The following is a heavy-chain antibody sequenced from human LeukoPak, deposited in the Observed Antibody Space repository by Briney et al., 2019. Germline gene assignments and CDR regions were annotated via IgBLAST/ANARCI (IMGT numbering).Heavy chain of an antibody. Sequence: ASVEVSCKASGYTFTGYYMHWVRQAPGQGLEWMGWINPNSGGTNYAQKFQGRVTMTRDTSISTAYMELSRLRSDDTAVYYCARRLTRVWFDPWGQGTLVAVSS. V-gene: IGHV1-2*02. D-gene: IGHD4-11*01. CDR1: GYTFTGYY. CDR2: INPNSGGT. J-gene: IGHJ5*02. CDR3: ARRLTRVWFDP.